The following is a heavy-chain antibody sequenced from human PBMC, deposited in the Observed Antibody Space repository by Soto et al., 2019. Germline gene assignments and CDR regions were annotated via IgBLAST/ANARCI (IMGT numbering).Heavy chain of an antibody. CDR3: ARALDSSGWYEGLSIL. V-gene: IGHV1-69*13. CDR2: IIPIFGTA. J-gene: IGHJ6*02. CDR1: GYTFTGYY. Sequence: GASVKVSCKASGYTFTGYYMHWVRQAPGQGLEWMGGIIPIFGTANYAQKFQGRVTITADESTSTAYMELSSLRSEDTAVYYCARALDSSGWYEGLSILWGQGTTVTVSS. D-gene: IGHD6-19*01.